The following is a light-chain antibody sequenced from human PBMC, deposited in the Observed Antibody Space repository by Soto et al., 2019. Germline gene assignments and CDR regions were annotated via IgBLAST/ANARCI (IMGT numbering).Light chain of an antibody. Sequence: EIVLTQSPATLSLSPGERATLSCRASQTVYSYLAWYQQRPGQAPRLLIYDASNRATGIPARFIGSGSGTDFTLTISSLEPEDFAVYYCQQRSTSLTFGGGTKVEIK. V-gene: IGKV3-11*01. CDR2: DAS. CDR3: QQRSTSLT. J-gene: IGKJ4*01. CDR1: QTVYSY.